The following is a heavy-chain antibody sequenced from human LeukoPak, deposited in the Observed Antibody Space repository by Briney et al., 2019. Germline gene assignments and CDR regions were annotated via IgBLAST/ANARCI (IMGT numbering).Heavy chain of an antibody. CDR3: ARGQGDY. J-gene: IGHJ4*02. CDR2: INHSGST. V-gene: IGHV4-34*01. CDR1: GGSFSGYY. Sequence: SETLSLTCAVYGGSFSGYYWSWIRQPPGKGLEWIGEINHSGSTNYNPSLKSRVTISADTSKNQFSLKLSSVTAADTAVYYCARGQGDYWGQGTLVTVSS.